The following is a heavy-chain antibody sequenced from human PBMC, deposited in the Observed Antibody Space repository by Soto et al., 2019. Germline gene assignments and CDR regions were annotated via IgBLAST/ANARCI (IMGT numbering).Heavy chain of an antibody. J-gene: IGHJ6*02. D-gene: IGHD2-15*01. V-gene: IGHV5-10-1*01. CDR2: IDPSDSYT. CDR1: GYSFTSYW. CDR3: ARHRGPGIRSRIFDYYYGMDV. Sequence: PGESLKISCKGSGYSFTSYWISWVRQMPGKGLEWMGRIDPSDSYTNYSPSFQGHVTISADKSISTAYLQWSSLKASDTAMYYCARHRGPGIRSRIFDYYYGMDVWGQGTTVTVSS.